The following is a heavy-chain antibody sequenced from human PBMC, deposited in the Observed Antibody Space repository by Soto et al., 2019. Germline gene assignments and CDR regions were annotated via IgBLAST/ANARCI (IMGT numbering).Heavy chain of an antibody. CDR3: ARGRPQKGGYCSSTSCYSYYYYYMDV. CDR2: IYYSGST. CDR1: GGSISSYY. D-gene: IGHD2-2*01. J-gene: IGHJ6*03. Sequence: QVQLQESGPGLVKPSETLSLTCTVSGGSISSYYWSWIRQPPGKGLEWIGYIYYSGSTNYNPSLKRRVTISVDTSKNQSSLKLSSVTAADTAVYYCARGRPQKGGYCSSTSCYSYYYYYMDVWGKGTTGTVSS. V-gene: IGHV4-59*01.